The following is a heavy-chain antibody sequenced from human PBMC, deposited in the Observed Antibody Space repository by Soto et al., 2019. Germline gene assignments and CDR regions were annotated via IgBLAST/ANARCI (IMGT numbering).Heavy chain of an antibody. CDR2: ISSSAVYI. V-gene: IGHV3-21*01. CDR3: VRDGLDYYDTERLYFDK. J-gene: IGHJ4*02. CDR1: GFNFITYS. Sequence: EVQLVESGGGPVRPGGSLKLSCAASGFNFITYSLSWVRQAPEKGLEWVASISSSAVYIDYADSVKGRFTISRDNANNSLYLQMNSLRAEDTATYYCVRDGLDYYDTERLYFDKWGQGTLVTVSS. D-gene: IGHD3-22*01.